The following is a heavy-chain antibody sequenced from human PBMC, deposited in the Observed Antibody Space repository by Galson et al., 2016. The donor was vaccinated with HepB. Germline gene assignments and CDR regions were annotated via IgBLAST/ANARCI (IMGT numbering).Heavy chain of an antibody. J-gene: IGHJ4*02. CDR1: GFTFSSYA. CDR2: ITGGALNT. D-gene: IGHD3-22*01. V-gene: IGHV3-23*01. CDR3: AKRDYPDSRDYYPLFDY. Sequence: SLRLSCAASGFTFSSYAMAWVRQAPGKGLEWVSGITGGALNTYYADPVKGRFTISRDNSKNTLYLQMNSLRAEDTAVYYCAKRDYPDSRDYYPLFDYWGQGTRVTVSS.